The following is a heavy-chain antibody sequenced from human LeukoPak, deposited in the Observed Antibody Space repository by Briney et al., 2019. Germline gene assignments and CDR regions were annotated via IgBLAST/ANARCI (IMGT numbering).Heavy chain of an antibody. CDR2: IHYGGST. CDR3: ARNSSYYKTGGFDY. CDR1: GASRRGSNYY. Sequence: KPSESLSLTCSVSGASRRGSNYYWAWIRQTPGKWLEWIVSIHYGGSTHYTPSLKSRATMSVDSTTNQFSMRVSSVTAADKAVYYCARNSSYYKTGGFDYWGQGILVSVSS. J-gene: IGHJ4*02. V-gene: IGHV4-39*01. D-gene: IGHD3-10*01.